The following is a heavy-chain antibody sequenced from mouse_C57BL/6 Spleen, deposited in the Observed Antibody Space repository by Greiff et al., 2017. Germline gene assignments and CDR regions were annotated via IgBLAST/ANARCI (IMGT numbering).Heavy chain of an antibody. CDR1: GYTFTSYW. CDR2: IHPNSGST. Sequence: QVQLQQPGAELVKPGASVKLSCKASGYTFTSYWMHWVKPRPGQGLEWIGMIHPNSGSTNYNEKFKSKATLTVDKSSSTAYMQLSSLTSEDSAVYYCARDYYSNYYYAMDYWGQGTSVTVSS. D-gene: IGHD2-5*01. V-gene: IGHV1-64*01. J-gene: IGHJ4*01. CDR3: ARDYYSNYYYAMDY.